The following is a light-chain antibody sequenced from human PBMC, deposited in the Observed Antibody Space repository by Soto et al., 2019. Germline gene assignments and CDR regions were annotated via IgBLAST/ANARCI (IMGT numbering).Light chain of an antibody. J-gene: IGKJ5*01. CDR3: QQYGRPPRAT. Sequence: EIVLAQSPRTLSLSPVERATLSFXASQRVINMQLSWYRQESGKXTRIFXXEDXSRATGIPERFIGGGSGKDFTLYISKVEPEYFAVYYCQQYGRPPRATFGQGTRLEIK. CDR1: QRVINMQ. CDR2: EDX. V-gene: IGKV3-20*01.